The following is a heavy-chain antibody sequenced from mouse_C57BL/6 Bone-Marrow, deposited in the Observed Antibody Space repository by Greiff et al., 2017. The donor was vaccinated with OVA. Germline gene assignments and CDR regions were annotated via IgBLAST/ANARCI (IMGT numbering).Heavy chain of an antibody. D-gene: IGHD3-2*02. V-gene: IGHV6-3*01. CDR3: TGPTAQATAWFAY. J-gene: IGHJ3*01. Sequence: EVKVEESGGGLVQPGGSMKLSCVASGFTFSNYWMNWVRQSPEKGLEWVAQIRLKSDNYATHYAESVKGRFTISRDDSKSSVYLQMNNLRAEDTGIYYCTGPTAQATAWFAYWGQGTLVTVSA. CDR1: GFTFSNYW. CDR2: IRLKSDNYAT.